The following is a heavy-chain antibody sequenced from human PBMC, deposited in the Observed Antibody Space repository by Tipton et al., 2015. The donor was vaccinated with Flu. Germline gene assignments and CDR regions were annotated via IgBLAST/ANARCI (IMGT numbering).Heavy chain of an antibody. Sequence: CAASGFTFSNAWMTWVRQAPGKGLEWLGRIKSKTDGGTTDYAAPVKGRFTISRDDSKNTLFLQMNSLKTEDTAVYYCARQGIWGQYYFDYWGQGTLVPVSS. CDR3: ARQGIWGQYYFDY. J-gene: IGHJ4*02. D-gene: IGHD2-15*01. CDR1: GFTFSNAW. V-gene: IGHV3-15*01. CDR2: IKSKTDGGTT.